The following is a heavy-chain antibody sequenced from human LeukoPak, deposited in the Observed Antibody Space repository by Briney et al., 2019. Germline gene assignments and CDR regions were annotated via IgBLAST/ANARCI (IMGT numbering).Heavy chain of an antibody. D-gene: IGHD3-10*01. Sequence: PGGSLRLSCAASGFTFSSYWMHWVRHAPGKGLVWVSRINSDGSSTSYADSVKGRFTISRDNAKNTLYLQMNSLRAEDTAVYYCARALFRGREFDYWGQGTLVTVSS. CDR3: ARALFRGREFDY. CDR1: GFTFSSYW. CDR2: INSDGSST. V-gene: IGHV3-74*01. J-gene: IGHJ4*02.